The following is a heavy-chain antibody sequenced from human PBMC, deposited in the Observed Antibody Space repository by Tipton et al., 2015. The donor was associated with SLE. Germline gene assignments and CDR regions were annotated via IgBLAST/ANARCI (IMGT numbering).Heavy chain of an antibody. CDR3: ARAHYDFWSGYYTGMAYFDY. Sequence: TLSLTCTVSGGSISSYYWSWIRQPPGKGLEWIGYIYYIGSTNYNPSLKSRVTISVDTSKNQFSLKLSFVTAADTAVYYCARAHYDFWSGYYTGMAYFDYWGQGTLVTVSS. CDR2: IYYIGST. D-gene: IGHD3-3*01. J-gene: IGHJ4*02. V-gene: IGHV4-59*01. CDR1: GGSISSYY.